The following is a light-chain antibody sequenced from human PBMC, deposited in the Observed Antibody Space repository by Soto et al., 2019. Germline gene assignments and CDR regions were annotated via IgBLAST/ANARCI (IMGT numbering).Light chain of an antibody. J-gene: IGKJ4*01. CDR2: GAS. CDR1: QSVSSSY. Sequence: EIVLTQSPGTLSLSPGERATLSCRASQSVSSSYLAWYQQKPGQAPRLLIYGASSRATGITDRFSGSGSGTNFALTISRLEPEEFAVYYCQQYGRGVTFGGGTKVVIK. CDR3: QQYGRGVT. V-gene: IGKV3-20*01.